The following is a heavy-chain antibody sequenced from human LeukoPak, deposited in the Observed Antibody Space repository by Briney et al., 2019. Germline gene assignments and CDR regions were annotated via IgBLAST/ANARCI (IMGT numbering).Heavy chain of an antibody. CDR1: GYTFTSYY. Sequence: ASVKVSCKASGYTFTSYYMHWVRQAPGQGLEWMGIINPSGGSTSYAQKFQGRVTMTRDTSTSTVYMELSSLRSEDTAIYYCARRSPPDDSSGTDFGYWGQGTLVTVSS. D-gene: IGHD3-22*01. J-gene: IGHJ4*02. V-gene: IGHV1-46*03. CDR2: INPSGGST. CDR3: ARRSPPDDSSGTDFGY.